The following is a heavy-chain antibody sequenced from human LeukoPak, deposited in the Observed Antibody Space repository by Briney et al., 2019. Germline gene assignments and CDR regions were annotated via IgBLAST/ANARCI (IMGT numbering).Heavy chain of an antibody. CDR2: MNPNSGNT. CDR3: ARSLMSSSCPDY. CDR1: GYTFTSYD. V-gene: IGHV1-8*01. D-gene: IGHD6-13*01. Sequence: ASVKVSCKASGYTFTSYDTNWVRQATGQGLEWMGWMNPNSGNTGYAQKFQGRVTMTRNTSISTAYMELSSLRSEDTAVYYCARSLMSSSCPDYWGQGTLVTVSS. J-gene: IGHJ4*02.